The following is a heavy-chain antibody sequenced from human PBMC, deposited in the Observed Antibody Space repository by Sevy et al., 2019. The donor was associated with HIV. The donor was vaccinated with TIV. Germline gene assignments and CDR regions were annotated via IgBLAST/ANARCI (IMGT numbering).Heavy chain of an antibody. V-gene: IGHV4-4*07. Sequence: SETLSLTCTVSGGSIRNYYWTWIRQPAGKGLEWIGRIYSSGSTNYNPSLRSRVTMSVDTSKNHFSLKLSTVTAADTAVYYCARGFSSGGTSYYFDNRGQGALVTVSS. D-gene: IGHD2-15*01. CDR2: IYSSGST. CDR1: GGSIRNYY. CDR3: ARGFSSGGTSYYFDN. J-gene: IGHJ4*02.